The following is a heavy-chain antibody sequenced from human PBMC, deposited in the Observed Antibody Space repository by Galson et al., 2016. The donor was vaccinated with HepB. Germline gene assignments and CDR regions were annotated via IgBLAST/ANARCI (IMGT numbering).Heavy chain of an antibody. V-gene: IGHV3-23*01. D-gene: IGHD1-1*01. J-gene: IGHJ4*02. CDR3: ARSVEGHFDY. CDR2: ICGGGAGK. CDR1: GFIFSTYA. Sequence: SLRLSCAASGFIFSTYAMRWVRQAPGKGLEWVAAICGGGAGKYYAGPVKGRFTISRDNSKNTLYLQMNSLRAEDTAVYYCARSVEGHFDYWGQGILVTV.